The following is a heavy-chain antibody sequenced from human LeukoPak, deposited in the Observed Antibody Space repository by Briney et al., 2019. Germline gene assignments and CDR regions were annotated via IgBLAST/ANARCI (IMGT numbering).Heavy chain of an antibody. CDR2: IYYSGST. CDR1: GGSISSYY. V-gene: IGHV4-59*01. J-gene: IGHJ4*02. Sequence: SETLSLTCTVSGGSISSYYWSWIRQPPGKGLELIGYIYYSGSTNYNPSLKSRVTISVDTSKNQFSLKLSSVTAADTAVYYCARDQGSGHFDYWGQGTLVTVSS. CDR3: ARDQGSGHFDY.